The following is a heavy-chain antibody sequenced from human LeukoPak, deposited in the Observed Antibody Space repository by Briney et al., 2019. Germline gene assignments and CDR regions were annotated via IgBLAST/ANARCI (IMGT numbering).Heavy chain of an antibody. J-gene: IGHJ5*02. CDR3: ARERVYSSGWYGVGSWFDP. V-gene: IGHV4-39*07. CDR1: GGSISSSSYY. Sequence: SETLSLTCTVSGGSISSSSYYWGWIRQPPGKGLEWIGSIYYSGSTYYNPSLKSRVTISVDTSKNQFSLKLSSVTAADTAVYYCARERVYSSGWYGVGSWFDPWGQGTLVTVSS. CDR2: IYYSGST. D-gene: IGHD6-19*01.